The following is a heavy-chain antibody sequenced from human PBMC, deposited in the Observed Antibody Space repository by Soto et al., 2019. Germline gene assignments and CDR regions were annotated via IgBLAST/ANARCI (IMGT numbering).Heavy chain of an antibody. CDR2: IIPIFGTA. CDR3: ARGLPRGYSGYDSNYYYYYGMDV. CDR1: GGTFSSYA. Sequence: SVKVSCKASGGTFSSYAISWVRQAPGQGLEWMGGIIPIFGTANYAQKFQGRVTITADESTSTAYMELSSLRSEDTAVYYCARGLPRGYSGYDSNYYYYYGMDVWGQGTTVTVSS. V-gene: IGHV1-69*13. D-gene: IGHD5-12*01. J-gene: IGHJ6*02.